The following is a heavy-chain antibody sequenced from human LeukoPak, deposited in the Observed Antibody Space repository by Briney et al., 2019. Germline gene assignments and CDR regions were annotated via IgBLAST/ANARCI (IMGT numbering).Heavy chain of an antibody. Sequence: GGSLRLSCAASGFTFSNFAMIWVRQAPGKGLEWVSAISGSGDKTHYADSVKGRFTISRDNSKSVLYMQLNNLRLEDTAVYYCGEGHWGRGTLVTVSS. CDR3: GEGH. V-gene: IGHV3-23*01. J-gene: IGHJ4*02. CDR1: GFTFSNFA. CDR2: ISGSGDKT.